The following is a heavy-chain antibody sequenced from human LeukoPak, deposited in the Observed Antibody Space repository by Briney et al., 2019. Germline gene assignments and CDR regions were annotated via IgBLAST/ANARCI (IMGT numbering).Heavy chain of an antibody. J-gene: IGHJ4*02. Sequence: GASVKVSCKASGYTFTGYYMHWVRQAPGQGLEWMGLINPNSGGTNYAQKFQGRVTMTRDTSISTAYMELSRLRSDDTAVYYCAREYDSSGPRFDYWGQGTLVTVSS. D-gene: IGHD3-22*01. CDR1: GYTFTGYY. CDR3: AREYDSSGPRFDY. V-gene: IGHV1-2*02. CDR2: INPNSGGT.